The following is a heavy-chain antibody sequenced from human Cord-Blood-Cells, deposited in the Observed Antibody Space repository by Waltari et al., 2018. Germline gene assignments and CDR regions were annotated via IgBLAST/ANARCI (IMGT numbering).Heavy chain of an antibody. CDR2: ISYDGSNK. J-gene: IGHJ3*02. CDR1: GFTFSSYA. D-gene: IGHD1-26*01. CDR3: ARDGSYPGYYADAFDI. V-gene: IGHV3-30-3*01. Sequence: GGGVVQPGRSLRLSCAASGFTFSSYAMHWVRQAPGKGLEWVAVISYDGSNKYYADSVKGRFTISRDNSKNTLYLQMNSLRAEDTAVYYWARDGSYPGYYADAFDIWGQGTMVTVSS.